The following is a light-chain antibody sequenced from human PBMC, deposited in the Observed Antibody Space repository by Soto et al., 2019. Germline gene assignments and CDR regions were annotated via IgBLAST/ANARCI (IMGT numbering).Light chain of an antibody. V-gene: IGKV1-39*01. J-gene: IGKJ1*01. CDR1: QSVSNF. CDR2: AAS. Sequence: DIQMTQSPSSLSASIGDRVTITCRASQSVSNFLHWYQQKPGKAPKLLIFAASNLQSGVPSRFSGSGSGTDFTLTISSLYPEDFATYYCQQTFSNLWTFGQGTKVDIK. CDR3: QQTFSNLWT.